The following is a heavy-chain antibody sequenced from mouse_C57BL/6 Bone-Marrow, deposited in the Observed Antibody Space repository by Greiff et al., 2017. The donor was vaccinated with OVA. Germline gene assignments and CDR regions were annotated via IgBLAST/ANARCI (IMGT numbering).Heavy chain of an antibody. V-gene: IGHV1-39*01. CDR1: GYSFTDYN. CDR3: ASLYYYGSSTYAMDY. CDR2: INPNYGTT. D-gene: IGHD1-1*01. Sequence: VQLQQSGPELVKPGASVKISCKASGYSFTDYNMNWVKQSNGKSLEWIGVINPNYGTTSYNQKFKGKATLTVDQSSSTAYMQLSSLTSEDSAVYYCASLYYYGSSTYAMDYWSQGTSVTVSS. J-gene: IGHJ4*01.